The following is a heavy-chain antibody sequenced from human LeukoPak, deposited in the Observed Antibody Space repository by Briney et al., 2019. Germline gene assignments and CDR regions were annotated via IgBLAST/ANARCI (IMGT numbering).Heavy chain of an antibody. CDR1: GFTFSSYS. Sequence: GGSLRLSCAASGFTFSSYSMNCVRQAPGKGLEWVSSISSSSSYIYYADSVKGRFTISRDNAKNSLYLQMNSLRAEDTAVYYCAREVTIFGVDDGGGFDYWGQGTLVTVSS. CDR3: AREVTIFGVDDGGGFDY. J-gene: IGHJ4*02. D-gene: IGHD3-3*01. V-gene: IGHV3-21*01. CDR2: ISSSSSYI.